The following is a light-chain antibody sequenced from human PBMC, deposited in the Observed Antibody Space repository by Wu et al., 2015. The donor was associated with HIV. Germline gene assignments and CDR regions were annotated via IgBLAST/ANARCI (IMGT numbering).Light chain of an antibody. CDR1: QRVSTF. J-gene: IGKJ1*01. CDR2: GAS. V-gene: IGKV3-11*01. CDR3: QQYNNWLWT. Sequence: DIVLTQSPATLSLSPGGRATLSCRASQRVSTFVAWYQHRPGQAPRLVIYGASNRATGIPARFSGSGSETDSTLTISSLQSEDLAVYYCQQYNNWLWTFGQGTKLEIK.